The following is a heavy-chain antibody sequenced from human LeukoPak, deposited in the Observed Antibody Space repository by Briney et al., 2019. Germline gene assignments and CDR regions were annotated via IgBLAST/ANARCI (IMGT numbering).Heavy chain of an antibody. CDR1: GYTFTSYY. J-gene: IGHJ5*02. D-gene: IGHD3-10*01. CDR3: ARDGASFGSWFDP. Sequence: ASVKVSCKASGYTFTSYYMHWVRQAPGQGLEWMGIINPSGGSTSYAQKFQGRVTMSRDTSTSTVYMELSSLRSEDTAVYYCARDGASFGSWFDPWGQGTLVTVSS. V-gene: IGHV1-46*01. CDR2: INPSGGST.